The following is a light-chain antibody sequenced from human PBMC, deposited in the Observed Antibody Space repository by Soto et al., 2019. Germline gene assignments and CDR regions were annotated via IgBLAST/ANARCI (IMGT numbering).Light chain of an antibody. J-gene: IGKJ1*01. CDR3: QQFNTYPLT. Sequence: AIQLTQSPSSLSASVGDRVTITCRASQGISSALAWFQQRPGTPPKLLIYDASSLESGVPSRFGGSGSGTDFTLTISSLQPEDFATYYCQQFNTYPLTFGQGTKVEIK. V-gene: IGKV1-13*02. CDR2: DAS. CDR1: QGISSA.